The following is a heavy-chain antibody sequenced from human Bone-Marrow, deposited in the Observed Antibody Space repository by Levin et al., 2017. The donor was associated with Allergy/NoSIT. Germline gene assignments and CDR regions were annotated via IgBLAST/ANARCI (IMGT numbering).Heavy chain of an antibody. D-gene: IGHD2-8*02. J-gene: IGHJ3*01. CDR2: ISYDGSEK. Sequence: PGGSLRLSCAASGFTFEVYCIHWVRQAPGKGLEWVSIISYDGSEKYFADSVKGRFTISRDNAKNTVSLQMNSLRNEDTALYYCVRNSASTLGWSIDVWGQGTMVTVSS. V-gene: IGHV3-30*03. CDR1: GFTFEVYC. CDR3: VRNSASTLGWSIDV.